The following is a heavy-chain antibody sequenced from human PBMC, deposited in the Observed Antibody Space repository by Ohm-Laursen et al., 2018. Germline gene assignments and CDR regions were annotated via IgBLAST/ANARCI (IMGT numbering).Heavy chain of an antibody. D-gene: IGHD3-10*01. CDR3: ARQYASGRYFFDY. V-gene: IGHV3-23*01. CDR1: GFTFSTYA. Sequence: SLRLSCTASGFTFSTYAMAWVRRAPGEGLQWVSTISSNTVGKYYADSVKGRFTISRDNSRNTLYLQMDILRADDTAIYYCARQYASGRYFFDYWGQGTRVTASS. CDR2: ISSNTVGK. J-gene: IGHJ4*02.